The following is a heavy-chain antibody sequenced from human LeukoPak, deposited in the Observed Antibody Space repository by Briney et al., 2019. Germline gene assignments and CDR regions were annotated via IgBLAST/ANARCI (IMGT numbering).Heavy chain of an antibody. CDR1: GGSISSYY. CDR2: IYYSGST. V-gene: IGHV4-59*08. CDR3: ARHRLPHRPIDY. Sequence: AETLSLTCTVSGGSISSYYLSWIRQPPGKGLEWIGYIYYSGSTNYNPSLKSRVTISVDTSKNQFSLKLSSVTAADTAVYYCARHRLPHRPIDYWGQGTLVTVSS. J-gene: IGHJ4*02. D-gene: IGHD1-14*01.